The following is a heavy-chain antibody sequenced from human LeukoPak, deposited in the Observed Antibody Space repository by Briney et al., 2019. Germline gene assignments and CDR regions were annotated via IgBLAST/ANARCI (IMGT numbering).Heavy chain of an antibody. J-gene: IGHJ4*02. CDR2: ISSSSSYI. Sequence: PGGSLRLSCAASGFTFSSCSMNWVRQAPGKGLEWVSSISSSSSYIYYADSVKGRFTISRDNAKNSLYLQMNSLRAEDTAVYYCATDAGYGSGSYSYWGQGTLVTVSS. V-gene: IGHV3-21*01. CDR1: GFTFSSCS. CDR3: ATDAGYGSGSYSY. D-gene: IGHD3-10*01.